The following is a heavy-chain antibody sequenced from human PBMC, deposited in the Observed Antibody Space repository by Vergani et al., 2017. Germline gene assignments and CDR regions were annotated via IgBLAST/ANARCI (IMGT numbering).Heavy chain of an antibody. D-gene: IGHD6-6*01. Sequence: EVQLLESGGGLVQPGGSLRLSCAASGFTFSSYAMSWVRQAPGKGLEWVSSISSSSSYIYYADSVKGRFTISRDTAKNSLYLQMNSLRAEDTAVYYCTREYSSSSGRGLDIWGQGTMVTVSS. J-gene: IGHJ3*02. CDR2: ISSSSSYI. CDR1: GFTFSSYA. V-gene: IGHV3-21*01. CDR3: TREYSSSSGRGLDI.